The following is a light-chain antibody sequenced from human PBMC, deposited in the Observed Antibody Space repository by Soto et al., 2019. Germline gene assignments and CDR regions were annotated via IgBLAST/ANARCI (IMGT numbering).Light chain of an antibody. Sequence: EIVLTQSPATLSLSPGEGATVSCRASQSVSSHLAWYQQKRVQAPRLLIYDASSRASGIPARFSGRGSGTDFTLTISYLEPEDFAIYYCQRGGNWPLTFGQGTRLEIK. CDR2: DAS. CDR1: QSVSSH. J-gene: IGKJ5*01. CDR3: QRGGNWPLT. V-gene: IGKV3-11*01.